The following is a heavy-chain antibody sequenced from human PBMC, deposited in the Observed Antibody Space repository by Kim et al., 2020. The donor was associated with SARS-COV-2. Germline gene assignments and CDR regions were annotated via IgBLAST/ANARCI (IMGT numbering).Heavy chain of an antibody. CDR1: GFTFSNYW. Sequence: GGSLRLSCAASGFTFSNYWMHWVRQAPGKGLVWVSRISGDGGSTTYEDSVKGRFTVSRDNAKNTVYLQMNSLRAEDTAMYYCARGIGSYPYWGQGALVTVS. CDR3: ARGIGSYPY. J-gene: IGHJ4*02. D-gene: IGHD1-26*01. V-gene: IGHV3-74*01. CDR2: ISGDGGST.